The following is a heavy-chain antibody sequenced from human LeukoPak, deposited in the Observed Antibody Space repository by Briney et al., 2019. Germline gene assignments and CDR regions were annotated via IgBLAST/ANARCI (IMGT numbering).Heavy chain of an antibody. D-gene: IGHD1-26*01. Sequence: PGGSLRLSCAASGFTFSSYAMSWVRQAPGKGLEWVSVIYSGGSTYYANSVKGRFTISRDNSKNTLYLQMNSLRAEDTAVYYCARDHGGSYADFDYWGQGTLVTVSS. J-gene: IGHJ4*02. CDR3: ARDHGGSYADFDY. V-gene: IGHV3-66*02. CDR1: GFTFSSYA. CDR2: IYSGGST.